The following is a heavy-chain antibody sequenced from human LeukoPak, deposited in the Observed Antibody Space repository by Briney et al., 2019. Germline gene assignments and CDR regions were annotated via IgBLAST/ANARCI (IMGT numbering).Heavy chain of an antibody. CDR3: ARGEYQLLPFDY. D-gene: IGHD2-2*01. V-gene: IGHV4-59*01. CDR1: GGSISRYY. Sequence: SETLSLTCTVSGGSISRYYWSWIRQPPGKGLEWIGYIYYSGSTNYNPSLKSRVTISADTSKNQFSLKLSSVTAADTAVYYCARGEYQLLPFDYWGQGTLVIVSS. J-gene: IGHJ4*02. CDR2: IYYSGST.